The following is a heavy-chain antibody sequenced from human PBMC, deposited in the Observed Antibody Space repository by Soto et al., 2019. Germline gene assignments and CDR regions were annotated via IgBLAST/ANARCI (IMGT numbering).Heavy chain of an antibody. Sequence: SETLSLTCTVSGGSISSGGYYWSWIRQHPGKGLEWIGYIYYSGSTYYNPSLKSRVTISVDTSKNQFSLKLSSVTAADTAVYYCARDRYLSGYYRNWFDPWGQGTLVTVSS. CDR3: ARDRYLSGYYRNWFDP. D-gene: IGHD3-22*01. V-gene: IGHV4-31*03. J-gene: IGHJ5*02. CDR2: IYYSGST. CDR1: GGSISSGGYY.